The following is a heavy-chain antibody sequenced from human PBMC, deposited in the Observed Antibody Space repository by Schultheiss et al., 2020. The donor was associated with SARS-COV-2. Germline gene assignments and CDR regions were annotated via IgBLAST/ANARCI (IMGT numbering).Heavy chain of an antibody. J-gene: IGHJ4*02. CDR3: ARDRYDSSGYVSY. Sequence: SCAASGFTFSSYAMSWVRQAPGKGLEWVSAISGSGGSTYYADSVKGRFTISRDNSKNTLYLQMNSLRAEDTAVYYCARDRYDSSGYVSYWGQGTLVTVSS. CDR2: ISGSGGST. D-gene: IGHD3-22*01. CDR1: GFTFSSYA. V-gene: IGHV3-23*01.